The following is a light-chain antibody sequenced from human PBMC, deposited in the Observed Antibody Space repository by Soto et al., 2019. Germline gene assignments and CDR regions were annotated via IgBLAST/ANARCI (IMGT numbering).Light chain of an antibody. J-gene: IGKJ2*01. CDR1: QSVSRN. CDR3: QQYGDWPPDT. CDR2: DAS. V-gene: IGKV3-15*01. Sequence: EIVMTQSPATLSVSPGERATLSCRASQSVSRNLAWYQQKPGQPPRLLIYDASTRATGVPARFGGSGSGTEFTLTISGLQSEDFAVYYSQQYGDWPPDTFGQGTKVEI.